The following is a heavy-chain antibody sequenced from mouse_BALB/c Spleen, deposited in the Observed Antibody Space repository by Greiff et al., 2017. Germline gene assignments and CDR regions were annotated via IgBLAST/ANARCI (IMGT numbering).Heavy chain of an antibody. V-gene: IGHV5-4*02. CDR3: ARADGYYEFAY. J-gene: IGHJ3*01. CDR1: GFTFSDYY. Sequence: EVMLVESGGGLVKPGGSLKLSCAASGFTFSDYYMYWVRQTPEKRLEWVATISDGGSYTYYPDSVKGRFTISRDNAKNNLYLQMSSLKSEDTAMYYCARADGYYEFAYWGQGTLVTVSA. CDR2: ISDGGSYT. D-gene: IGHD2-3*01.